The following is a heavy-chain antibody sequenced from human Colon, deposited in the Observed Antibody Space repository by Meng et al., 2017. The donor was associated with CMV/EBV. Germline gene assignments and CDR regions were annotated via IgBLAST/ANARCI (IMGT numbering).Heavy chain of an antibody. Sequence: GESLKISCQGSGYNFASYWIAWVRQMPGKGLEWMGVIYPGDSDTRYNPSFEGQVPFSVDKSISSAYLQFNGLRASDTAIYYCASLGYCTSSACKGYNYGMNVWGQGTTVTVSS. CDR2: IYPGDSDT. CDR1: GYNFASYW. D-gene: IGHD2-8*02. CDR3: ASLGYCTSSACKGYNYGMNV. J-gene: IGHJ6*02. V-gene: IGHV5-51*01.